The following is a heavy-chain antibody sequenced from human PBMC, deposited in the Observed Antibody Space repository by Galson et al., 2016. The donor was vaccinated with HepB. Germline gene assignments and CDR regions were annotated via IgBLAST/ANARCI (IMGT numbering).Heavy chain of an antibody. V-gene: IGHV4-4*02. CDR1: GDSITSAGW. CDR3: ARHSPVSGTRGFDY. J-gene: IGHJ4*02. Sequence: QVQLQESGPGLVKPSETLSLTCTVSGDSITSAGWWSWVRPPPGQGPERIGEIDQGGRNHYHPSLKSRITMSIDKSKNQFSLTLNSVTAADTAVYYCARHSPVSGTRGFDYWGLGTLVTVSS. CDR2: IDQGGRN. D-gene: IGHD6-19*01.